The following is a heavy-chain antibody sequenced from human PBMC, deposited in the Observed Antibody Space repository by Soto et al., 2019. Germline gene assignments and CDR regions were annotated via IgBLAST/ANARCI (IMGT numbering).Heavy chain of an antibody. Sequence: GASVKVSCKASGYFFTDYYIHWVRQAPGQGLEWMGWINPNSGGTTFAEKFEARVTLTRDTSISTVYMELSRLRSEDTAVYYCARDLFDYGDYVVRGYGMDVWGQGTTVTVSS. J-gene: IGHJ6*02. CDR1: GYFFTDYY. D-gene: IGHD4-17*01. V-gene: IGHV1-2*02. CDR3: ARDLFDYGDYVVRGYGMDV. CDR2: INPNSGGT.